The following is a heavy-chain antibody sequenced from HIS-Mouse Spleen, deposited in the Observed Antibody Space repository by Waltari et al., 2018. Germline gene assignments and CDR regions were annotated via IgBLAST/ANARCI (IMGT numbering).Heavy chain of an antibody. V-gene: IGHV4-39*07. Sequence: QLQLQESGPGLVKPSAPLSLPCTVSGGPISSSSHYWGGFRKPPGTGLEWIGSIYYSGSTYYNPSLKSRVTISVDTSKNQFSLKLSSVTAADTAVYYCAREIPYSSSWYDWYFDLWGRGTLVTVSS. CDR1: GGPISSSSHY. CDR3: AREIPYSSSWYDWYFDL. D-gene: IGHD6-13*01. J-gene: IGHJ2*01. CDR2: IYYSGST.